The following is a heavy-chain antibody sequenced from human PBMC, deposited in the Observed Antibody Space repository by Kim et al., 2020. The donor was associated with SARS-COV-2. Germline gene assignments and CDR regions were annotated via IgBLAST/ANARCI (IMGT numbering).Heavy chain of an antibody. CDR2: IYYSGST. D-gene: IGHD2-2*01. Sequence: PGKGLEWIGYIYYSGSTNYNPSLKSRVTISVDTSKNQFSLKLSSVTAADTAVYYCARGPAATYYYGMDVWGQGTTVTVSS. CDR3: ARGPAATYYYGMDV. V-gene: IGHV4-59*01. J-gene: IGHJ6*02.